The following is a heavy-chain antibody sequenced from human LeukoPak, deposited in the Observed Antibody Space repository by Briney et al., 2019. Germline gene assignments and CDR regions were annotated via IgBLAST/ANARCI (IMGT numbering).Heavy chain of an antibody. CDR3: ARMGCGVYPNYFDF. Sequence: SGPTLVNPTQTLTLTCTFSGFSLTTSGICVNWIRQPPGKALEWLARIDWDEDKYFDTSLKTRLTISKDTSKNQVVLRMINVDPGDTGTYYCARMGCGVYPNYFDFWGQGILVTVSS. D-gene: IGHD2-8*01. V-gene: IGHV2-70*11. J-gene: IGHJ4*02. CDR1: GFSLTTSGIC. CDR2: IDWDEDK.